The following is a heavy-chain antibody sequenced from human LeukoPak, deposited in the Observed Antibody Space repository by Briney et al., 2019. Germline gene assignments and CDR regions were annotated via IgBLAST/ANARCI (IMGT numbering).Heavy chain of an antibody. D-gene: IGHD6-13*01. CDR1: GDSISTSNSY. V-gene: IGHV4-39*07. J-gene: IGHJ6*03. CDR3: ARGLWLYSSYYYYYMDV. Sequence: PSETLSLTCTVSGDSISTSNSYWGWILQPPGKGLEWIGEINHSGSTYYNPSLKSRVTISVDTSKNQFSLKLSSVTAADTAVYYCARGLWLYSSYYYYYMDVWGKGTTVTISS. CDR2: INHSGST.